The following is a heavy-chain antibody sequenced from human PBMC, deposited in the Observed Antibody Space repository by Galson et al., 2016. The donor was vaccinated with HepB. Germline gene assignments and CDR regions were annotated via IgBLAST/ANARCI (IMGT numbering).Heavy chain of an antibody. V-gene: IGHV4-4*02. J-gene: IGHJ4*02. CDR2: IFHSGST. CDR1: GGSMTRSNW. CDR3: AKSERGTGNTVDY. D-gene: IGHD1-7*01. Sequence: SETLSLTCTVSGGSMTRSNWWSWVCQAPGKGLEWLGEIFHSGSTNYNPSLKSRLTVSMDKSNNQFSLKLTSVTAADTAVYYCAKSERGTGNTVDYWGQGTLVTVSS.